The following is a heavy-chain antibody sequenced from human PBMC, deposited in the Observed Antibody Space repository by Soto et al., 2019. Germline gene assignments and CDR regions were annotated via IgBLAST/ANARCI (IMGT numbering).Heavy chain of an antibody. J-gene: IGHJ5*02. Sequence: PSVKVSCKASGYTFTGYYMHWVRQAPGQGLEWMGWINPNSGGTNYAQKLQGRVTMTTDTSTSTAYMELRSLRSDDTAVYYCARDGYGESWFDPWGQGTLVTVSS. D-gene: IGHD4-17*01. V-gene: IGHV1-2*02. CDR1: GYTFTGYY. CDR3: ARDGYGESWFDP. CDR2: INPNSGGT.